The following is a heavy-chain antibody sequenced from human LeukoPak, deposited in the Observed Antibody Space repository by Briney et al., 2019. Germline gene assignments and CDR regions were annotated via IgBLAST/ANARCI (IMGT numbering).Heavy chain of an antibody. J-gene: IGHJ4*02. CDR3: ARLTKYYHDSSGYYYFDY. V-gene: IGHV4-31*03. D-gene: IGHD3-22*01. Sequence: SQTLSLTCTVSGGSISSGGYYWSWIRQHPGKGLEWIGYIYYSGSTYYNPSLKSRVTISVDTSKNQFSLKLSSVTAADTAVYYCARLTKYYHDSSGYYYFDYWGQGTLVTVSS. CDR1: GGSISSGGYY. CDR2: IYYSGST.